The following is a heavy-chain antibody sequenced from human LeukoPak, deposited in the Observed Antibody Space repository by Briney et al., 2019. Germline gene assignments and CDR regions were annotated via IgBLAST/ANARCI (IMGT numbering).Heavy chain of an antibody. D-gene: IGHD6-19*01. V-gene: IGHV1-8*01. CDR2: MNPNSGNT. CDR1: GYTFTSYD. Sequence: AASVKVSCKASGYTFTSYDINWVRQATGQGLEWMGWMNPNSGNTGYAQKFQGRVTMTRNTSISTAYMELSSLRSEDTAVYYCARAAAVAGTDFDYWGQGTLVTVSS. CDR3: ARAAAVAGTDFDY. J-gene: IGHJ4*02.